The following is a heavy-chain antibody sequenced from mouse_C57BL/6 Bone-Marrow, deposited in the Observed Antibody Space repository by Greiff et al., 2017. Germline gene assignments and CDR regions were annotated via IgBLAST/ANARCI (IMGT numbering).Heavy chain of an antibody. J-gene: IGHJ3*01. V-gene: IGHV3-6*01. CDR3: ARKEGVRAWFAY. CDR2: ISYDGSN. Sequence: EVQRVESGPGLVKPSQSLSLTCSVTGYSITSGYYWNWLRQFPGNKLEWMGYISYDGSNNYNPSLKNRISITRDTSKNQFFLKLNSVTTEDTATYCGARKEGVRAWFAYWGQGTLVTVSA. D-gene: IGHD2-2*01. CDR1: GYSITSGYY.